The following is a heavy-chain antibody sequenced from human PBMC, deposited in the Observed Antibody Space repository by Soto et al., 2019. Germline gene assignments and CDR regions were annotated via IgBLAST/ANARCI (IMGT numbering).Heavy chain of an antibody. CDR3: ARHLRDIVVVPTGMDV. CDR1: GYSFTSYW. D-gene: IGHD2-2*01. CDR2: IDPSDSYT. V-gene: IGHV5-10-1*01. Sequence: XESLKISCKGSGYSFTSYWISWVRQMPGKGLEWMGRIDPSDSYTNYSPSFQGHVTISADKSISTAYLQWSSLKASDTAMYYCARHLRDIVVVPTGMDVWRQGTTVTVSS. J-gene: IGHJ6*02.